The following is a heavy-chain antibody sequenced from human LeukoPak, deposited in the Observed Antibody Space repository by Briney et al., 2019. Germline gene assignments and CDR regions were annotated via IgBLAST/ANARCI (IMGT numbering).Heavy chain of an antibody. J-gene: IGHJ3*02. CDR3: ARNRVGFHYADAFDM. CDR1: GFTFSSYA. Sequence: GGSLRLSCAASGFTFSSYAMSWVRQAPGKGLEWVAFIHYDGSERRYADSLKGRFTISRDNSKNTLYLQMNSLRGEDAAVYYCARNRVGFHYADAFDMWGKGTMVTVSS. CDR2: IHYDGSER. V-gene: IGHV3-30*02. D-gene: IGHD5-24*01.